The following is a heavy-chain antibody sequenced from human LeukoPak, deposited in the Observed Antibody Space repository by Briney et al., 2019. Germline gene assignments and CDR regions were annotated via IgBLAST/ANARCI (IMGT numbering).Heavy chain of an antibody. CDR3: ARATGGYSYGPTGGDYYYYMDV. J-gene: IGHJ6*03. V-gene: IGHV4-59*11. CDR2: IYYSGST. D-gene: IGHD5-18*01. CDR1: GGSINDHF. Sequence: SETLSLTCTVSGGSINDHFWSWIRQPPGKGLEWIGSIYYSGSTYYNPSLKSRVTISVDTSKNQFSLKLSSVTAADTAVYYCARATGGYSYGPTGGDYYYYMDVWGKGTTVTVSS.